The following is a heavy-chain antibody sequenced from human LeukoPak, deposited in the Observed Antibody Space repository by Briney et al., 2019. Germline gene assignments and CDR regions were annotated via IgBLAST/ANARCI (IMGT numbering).Heavy chain of an antibody. D-gene: IGHD3-10*01. CDR3: ARAAGHYFDY. CDR2: ITSTSNDM. J-gene: IGHJ4*02. CDR1: GFTFRAYS. Sequence: GGSLRLSCAASGFTFRAYSMNWVRQAPGKGLEWVPFITSTSNDMLYADSVKGRFTVSRDNAKNTLYLQMDSLTAEDTAVYYCARAAGHYFDYWGQGSLVTVSS. V-gene: IGHV3-21*05.